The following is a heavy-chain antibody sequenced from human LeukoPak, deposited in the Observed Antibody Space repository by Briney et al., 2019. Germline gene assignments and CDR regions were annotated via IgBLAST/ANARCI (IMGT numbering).Heavy chain of an antibody. D-gene: IGHD1-26*01. V-gene: IGHV3-7*01. CDR3: GRGYSGSY. Sequence: PGGSLRLSCAASGFTFSNYWMTWVRQAPGKGLEWVANIKQDGSEKYYVDSVKGRFTISRDNAKNSLYLQVNSLRAEDTAVYYCGRGYSGSYWGQGTLVTVSS. J-gene: IGHJ4*02. CDR1: GFTFSNYW. CDR2: IKQDGSEK.